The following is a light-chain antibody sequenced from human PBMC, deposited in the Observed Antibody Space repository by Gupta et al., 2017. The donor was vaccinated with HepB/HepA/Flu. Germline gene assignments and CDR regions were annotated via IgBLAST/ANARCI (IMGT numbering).Light chain of an antibody. CDR2: AVT. CDR1: SSDVGGYNY. J-gene: IGLJ2*01. V-gene: IGLV2-14*03. Sequence: QSALTQPASGSGSPGQSINISCTGTSSDVGGYNYVSWYQQHPDKAPKLMIYAVTNRPSGVSDRFSGSKSGNTASLTISGLQTEDEADYYCNSYTTSSTPYVIFGGGTKLTVL. CDR3: NSYTTSSTPYVI.